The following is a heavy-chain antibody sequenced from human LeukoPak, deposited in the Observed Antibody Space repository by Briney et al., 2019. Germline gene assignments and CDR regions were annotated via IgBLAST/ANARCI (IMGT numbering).Heavy chain of an antibody. J-gene: IGHJ5*02. V-gene: IGHV4-34*01. CDR3: ARGHDIVVVPAASWFDP. Sequence: SETLSLTCAVYGGSFSGYYWSWIRQPPGKGLEWIGEINHSGSTNYNPSLKSRVIISVDTSKNQFSLKLSSVTAADTAVYYCARGHDIVVVPAASWFDPWGQGTLVTVSS. CDR1: GGSFSGYY. D-gene: IGHD2-2*01. CDR2: INHSGST.